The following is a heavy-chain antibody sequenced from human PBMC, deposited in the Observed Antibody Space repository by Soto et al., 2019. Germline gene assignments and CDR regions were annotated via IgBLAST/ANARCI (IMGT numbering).Heavy chain of an antibody. D-gene: IGHD3-10*01. CDR1: GGSVSSGSYY. J-gene: IGHJ3*02. CDR3: ARGWRTTMVRDDAFDI. V-gene: IGHV4-61*01. CDR2: IYYSGST. Sequence: PSETLSLTCTVSGGSVSSGSYYWSWIRQPPGKGLEWIGYIYYSGSTNYNPSLKSRVTISVDTSKNQFSLKLSSVTAADTAVYYCARGWRTTMVRDDAFDIWGQGTMVTVSS.